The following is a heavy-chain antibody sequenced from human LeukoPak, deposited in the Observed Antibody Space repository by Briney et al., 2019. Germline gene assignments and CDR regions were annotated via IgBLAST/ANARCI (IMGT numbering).Heavy chain of an antibody. CDR3: ARDSLFSPGDYFDY. D-gene: IGHD2/OR15-2a*01. J-gene: IGHJ4*02. V-gene: IGHV4-59*12. Sequence: SETLSLTCTVSGGSISSYYWSWIRQPPGKGLEWIGYIYYSGSTNYNPSLKSRVTISVDTSKNQFSLKLSSVTAADTAVYYCARDSLFSPGDYFDYWGQGTLVTVSS. CDR2: IYYSGST. CDR1: GGSISSYY.